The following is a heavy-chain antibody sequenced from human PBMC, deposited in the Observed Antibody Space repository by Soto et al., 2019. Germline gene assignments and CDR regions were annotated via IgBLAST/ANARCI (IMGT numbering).Heavy chain of an antibody. D-gene: IGHD2-15*01. CDR3: ARLKKKVAATTDALDI. J-gene: IGHJ3*02. CDR2: ISYDGSNK. CDR1: GFTFSSYA. V-gene: IGHV3-30-3*01. Sequence: QVQLVESGGGVVQPGRSLRLSCAASGFTFSSYAMHWVRQAPGKGLEWVAVISYDGSNKYYADSVKGRFTISRDNSKNTLYLQMNNLRAEDTAVYYCARLKKKVAATTDALDIWGQGTMFTVSS.